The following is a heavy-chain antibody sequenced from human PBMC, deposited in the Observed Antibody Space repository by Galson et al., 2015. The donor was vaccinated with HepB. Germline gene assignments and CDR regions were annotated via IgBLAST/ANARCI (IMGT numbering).Heavy chain of an antibody. Sequence: SVKVSCKASGGTFSSYTISWVRQAPGQGLEWMGRIIPILGIANYAQKFQGRVTITADKSTSTAYMELSSLRSEDTAVYYCARDRGSYRPYYFDYWGQGTLVTVSS. CDR2: IIPILGIA. V-gene: IGHV1-69*04. CDR3: ARDRGSYRPYYFDY. J-gene: IGHJ4*02. D-gene: IGHD1-26*01. CDR1: GGTFSSYT.